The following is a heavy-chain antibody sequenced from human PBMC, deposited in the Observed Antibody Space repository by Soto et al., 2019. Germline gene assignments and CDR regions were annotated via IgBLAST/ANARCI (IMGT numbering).Heavy chain of an antibody. J-gene: IGHJ6*03. CDR1: GYTFTSYG. Sequence: ASVKVSCKASGYTFTSYGISWVRQAPGQGLEWMGWISAYNGNTNYAQKLQGRVTMTTDTSTSTAYMELRSLRSDDTAVYYCARKLYGYCSGGRCYHIPYYYMDVWGKRTTVPVSS. CDR2: ISAYNGNT. D-gene: IGHD2-15*01. V-gene: IGHV1-18*01. CDR3: ARKLYGYCSGGRCYHIPYYYMDV.